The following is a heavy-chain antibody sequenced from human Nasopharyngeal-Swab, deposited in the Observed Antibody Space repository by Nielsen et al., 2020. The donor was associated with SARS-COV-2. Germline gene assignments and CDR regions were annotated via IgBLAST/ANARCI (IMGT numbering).Heavy chain of an antibody. D-gene: IGHD3-3*01. CDR2: ISGDGDSA. CDR3: AKPFWSGYYSGDSFDF. Sequence: GGSLRLSCVASGFIFEDYAMHWVRQAPGKGLAWVSLISGDGDSASYRDSVKGRFTISRENNKNSLYLQMNSLTVEDTALYYCAKPFWSGYYSGDSFDFWGQGTMVTVAS. CDR1: GFIFEDYA. J-gene: IGHJ3*01. V-gene: IGHV3-43*02.